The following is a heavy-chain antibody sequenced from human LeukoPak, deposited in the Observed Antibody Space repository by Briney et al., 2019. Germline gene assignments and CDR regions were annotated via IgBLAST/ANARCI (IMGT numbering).Heavy chain of an antibody. J-gene: IGHJ4*02. V-gene: IGHV4-38-2*02. CDR1: GYSMSSGYY. Sequence: PSETLSLTCTVSGYSMSSGYYWGWIRQPPGKGLEWIGSIYYTGSSYYNPSLKSRVTISVDTSKNQFSLKLSSVTAADTAVFYCARLTYYGDYGEFDYWGQGTLVTVSS. D-gene: IGHD4-17*01. CDR2: IYYTGSS. CDR3: ARLTYYGDYGEFDY.